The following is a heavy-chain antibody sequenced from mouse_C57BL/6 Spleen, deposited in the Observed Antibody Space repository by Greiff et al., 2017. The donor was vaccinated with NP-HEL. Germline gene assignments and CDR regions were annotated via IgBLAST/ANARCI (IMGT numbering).Heavy chain of an antibody. CDR3: ARGPGRGDY. CDR2: IDPDAGET. Sequence: VQLQQPGAELVKPGASVKLSCTASGFNIKDYYMHWVKQRTEQGLEWIGRIDPDAGETKYAPKFQGKATITADTASNTAYLQLSSLTSEDTSVYYCARGPGRGDYWGQGTTLTVSS. J-gene: IGHJ2*01. V-gene: IGHV14-2*01. D-gene: IGHD3-1*01. CDR1: GFNIKDYY.